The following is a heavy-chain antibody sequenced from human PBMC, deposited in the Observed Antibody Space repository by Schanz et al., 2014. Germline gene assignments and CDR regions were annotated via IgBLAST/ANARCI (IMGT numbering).Heavy chain of an antibody. CDR2: ISGSGAST. J-gene: IGHJ2*01. CDR3: AKDAPYPFDL. CDR1: GFTFRGYA. V-gene: IGHV3-23*01. Sequence: EVQLLESGGGLVQPGGSLRLSCAASGFTFRGYAMSWVRQAPGRGLEWVSGISGSGASTYYADSVKGRLTISRDNSKNTLYLQMNSLRAEDTAIYYCAKDAPYPFDLWGRGTLITVSS.